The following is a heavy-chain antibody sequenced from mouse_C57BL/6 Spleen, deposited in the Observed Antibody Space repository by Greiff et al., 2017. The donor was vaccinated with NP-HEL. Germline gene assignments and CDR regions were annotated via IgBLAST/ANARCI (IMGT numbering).Heavy chain of an antibody. Sequence: VKLQESGAELMKPGASVKLSCKATGYTFTGYWIEWVKQRPGHGLEWIGEILPGSGSTNYNEKFKGKATFTADTSSNTAYMQLSSLTTEDSAIYYCARRRESTMVTTYAMDYWGQGTSVTVSS. J-gene: IGHJ4*01. V-gene: IGHV1-9*01. D-gene: IGHD2-2*01. CDR3: ARRRESTMVTTYAMDY. CDR1: GYTFTGYW. CDR2: ILPGSGST.